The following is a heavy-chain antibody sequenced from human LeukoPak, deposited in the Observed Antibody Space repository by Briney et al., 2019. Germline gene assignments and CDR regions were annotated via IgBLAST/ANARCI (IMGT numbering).Heavy chain of an antibody. D-gene: IGHD6-13*01. CDR1: GFTFSSYG. V-gene: IGHV3-30*03. Sequence: PGGSLRLSCAASGFTFSSYGMHWVRQAPGKGLEWVAVISYDGSNKYYADSVKGRFTISRDNSKNTLYLQMNSLRAEDTAVYYCALAQAIAAAGTAFDYWGQGTLVTVSS. CDR2: ISYDGSNK. CDR3: ALAQAIAAAGTAFDY. J-gene: IGHJ4*02.